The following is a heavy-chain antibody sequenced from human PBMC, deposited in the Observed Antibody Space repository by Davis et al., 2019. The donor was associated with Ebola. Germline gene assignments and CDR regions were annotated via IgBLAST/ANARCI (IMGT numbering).Heavy chain of an antibody. V-gene: IGHV4-61*05. CDR2: IYYSGST. CDR1: GGSISSSSYY. D-gene: IGHD1-26*01. Sequence: SETLSLTCTVSGGSISSSSYYWGWIRQPPGKGLEWIGYIYYSGSTNYNPSLKSRVTISVDTSKNQFSLKLSSVTAADTAVYYCARLDSGSYGGLDYWGQGTLVTVSS. J-gene: IGHJ4*02. CDR3: ARLDSGSYGGLDY.